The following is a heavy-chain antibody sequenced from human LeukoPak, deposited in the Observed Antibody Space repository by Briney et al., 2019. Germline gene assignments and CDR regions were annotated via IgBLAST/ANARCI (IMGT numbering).Heavy chain of an antibody. D-gene: IGHD6-19*01. CDR1: GVSMSIYY. CDR3: VGWQVAGAFEI. CDR2: ISYIGSS. V-gene: IGHV4-59*01. Sequence: SETLSLTCTVSGVSMSIYYWGWIRQAPGKRLEWIAFISYIGSSNYNPSLTSRATISVDSSKNQFSLKLNSVTAADTAVYYCVGWQVAGAFEIWGQGTMVTVSS. J-gene: IGHJ3*02.